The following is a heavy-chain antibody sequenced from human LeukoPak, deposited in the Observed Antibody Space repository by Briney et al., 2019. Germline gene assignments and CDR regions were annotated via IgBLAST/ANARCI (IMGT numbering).Heavy chain of an antibody. CDR3: AKAAIADVGFDY. V-gene: IGHV3-30*18. Sequence: AGGSLRPSCAPSGFTFSSHCMHWVRHAPGKGLGWVAVILYEGSNKYHTDSVKGRFTIPRDNSKNTLYLQMNSLRAEDTAVYYCAKAAIADVGFDYWGQGTLVTVSS. CDR2: ILYEGSNK. CDR1: GFTFSSHC. D-gene: IGHD6-13*01. J-gene: IGHJ4*02.